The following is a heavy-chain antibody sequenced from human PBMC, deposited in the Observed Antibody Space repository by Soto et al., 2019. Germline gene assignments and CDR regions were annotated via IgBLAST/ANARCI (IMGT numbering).Heavy chain of an antibody. CDR2: IRSKANSYAT. V-gene: IGHV3-73*01. CDR3: TSPPPDYDILTGPPHYYYYYGMDV. Sequence: GGSLRLSCAASGFTFSGSAMHWVRQASGKGLEWVGRIRSKANSYATAYAASVKGRFTISRDDSKNTAYLQMNSLKTEDTAVYYCTSPPPDYDILTGPPHYYYYYGMDVWGQGTTVTVSS. J-gene: IGHJ6*02. D-gene: IGHD3-9*01. CDR1: GFTFSGSA.